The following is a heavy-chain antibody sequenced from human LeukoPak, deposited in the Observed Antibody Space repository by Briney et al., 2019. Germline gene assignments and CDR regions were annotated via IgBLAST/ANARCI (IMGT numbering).Heavy chain of an antibody. V-gene: IGHV1-46*01. D-gene: IGHD6-19*01. CDR2: INPSGGST. J-gene: IGHJ4*02. CDR1: GYTFTSYY. CDR3: ARDWAIAVAGNPKDH. Sequence: ASVKVSCKASGYTFTSYYMHWVRQAPGQGLEWMGIINPSGGSTSYARKFQGRVTMTRDTFTSTVYMELSSLRSEDTAVYYCARDWAIAVAGNPKDHWGQGTLVTVSS.